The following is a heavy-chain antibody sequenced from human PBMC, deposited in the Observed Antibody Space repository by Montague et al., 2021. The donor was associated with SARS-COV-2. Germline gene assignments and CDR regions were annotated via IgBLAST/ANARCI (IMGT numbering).Heavy chain of an antibody. CDR2: IDWDDDT. CDR1: GFSVSTSGLC. Sequence: PALVKPTQTLTLTCTFSGFSVSTSGLCVSWIHQPPGKALEWLAPIDWDDDTYYSTSLKTRLIISKETSKNQVVLTMTNMVPVDTGTYYCSRIPEYSSGGGPDWYFDLWGRGTLVTVSS. J-gene: IGHJ2*01. V-gene: IGHV2-70*01. D-gene: IGHD6-19*01. CDR3: SRIPEYSSGGGPDWYFDL.